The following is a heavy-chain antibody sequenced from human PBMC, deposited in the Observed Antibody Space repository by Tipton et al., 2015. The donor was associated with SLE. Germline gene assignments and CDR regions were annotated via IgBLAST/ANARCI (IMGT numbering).Heavy chain of an antibody. CDR2: MYNSGST. Sequence: TLSLTCTVSGGSISDSYWIWIRQSPGKGLEWVGYMYNSGSTNYNPSLKSRVTISVDTFKNQFSLKLSSVTAADTAVYYCARFRDEYYYYAMDVWGQGTTVTVSS. J-gene: IGHJ6*02. CDR1: GGSISDSY. CDR3: ARFRDEYYYYAMDV. V-gene: IGHV4-59*01.